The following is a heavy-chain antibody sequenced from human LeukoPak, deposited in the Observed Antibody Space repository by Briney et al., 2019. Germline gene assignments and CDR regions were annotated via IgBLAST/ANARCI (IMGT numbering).Heavy chain of an antibody. V-gene: IGHV3-23*01. Sequence: GGSLRLSCAASGFTFNSYAMTWVRQAPGKGVEWVSSISGNGGSTYYTDSVKGRSTISRDNSKNTLYLQMNSLRDEETAAYYCAKDLRVIVVAYYMDVWGKGTTVTVSS. CDR2: ISGNGGST. CDR3: AKDLRVIVVAYYMDV. CDR1: GFTFNSYA. D-gene: IGHD2-2*01. J-gene: IGHJ6*03.